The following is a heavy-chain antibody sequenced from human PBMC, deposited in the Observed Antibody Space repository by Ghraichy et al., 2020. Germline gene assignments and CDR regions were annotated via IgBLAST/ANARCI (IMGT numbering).Heavy chain of an antibody. J-gene: IGHJ6*02. Sequence: GGSLRLSCAASGFTFSSYGMNWVRQAPGKGLEWVAFITYGSSNKYYADSVKGRFTISRDNSKNTLYLQMNSLRAEDTAVYYCAKSTYCGGGSCYPDSYYGKDVLRQGTTVTVPS. D-gene: IGHD2-15*01. CDR3: AKSTYCGGGSCYPDSYYGKDV. CDR1: GFTFSSYG. CDR2: ITYGSSNK. V-gene: IGHV3-30*18.